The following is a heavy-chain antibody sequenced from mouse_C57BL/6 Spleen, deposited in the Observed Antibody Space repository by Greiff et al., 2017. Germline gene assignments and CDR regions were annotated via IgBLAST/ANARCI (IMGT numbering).Heavy chain of an antibody. Sequence: QVQLQQPGAELVKPGASVKLSCKASGYTFTSYWMHWVKQRPGRGLEWIGRIDPNSGGTKYNEKFKSKATLTVDKPSSTAYMQRSSLTSEDSAVYYCARGERTAQATYFDYWGQGTTRTVSS. CDR3: ARGERTAQATYFDY. V-gene: IGHV1-72*01. CDR1: GYTFTSYW. J-gene: IGHJ2*01. D-gene: IGHD3-2*02. CDR2: IDPNSGGT.